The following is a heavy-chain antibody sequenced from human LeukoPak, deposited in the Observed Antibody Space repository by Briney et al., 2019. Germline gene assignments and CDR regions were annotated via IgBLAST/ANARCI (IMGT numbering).Heavy chain of an antibody. CDR1: GFTFSTYG. CDR2: SSGSGGST. CDR3: AKGSARRWFWYFDY. D-gene: IGHD4-23*01. Sequence: GGSLRLSCAASGFTFSTYGMSWVRQAPGKGLEWVSASSGSGGSTYYADSVRGRFTISRDNSKNTLYLQMNSLRAEDTAVYYCAKGSARRWFWYFDYWGQGTLVTVSS. J-gene: IGHJ4*02. V-gene: IGHV3-23*01.